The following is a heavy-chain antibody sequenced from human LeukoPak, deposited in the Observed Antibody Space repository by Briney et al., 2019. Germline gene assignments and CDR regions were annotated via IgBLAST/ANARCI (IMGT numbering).Heavy chain of an antibody. CDR2: IDVTTGGS. CDR3: AIVNYYHPYF. D-gene: IGHD3-22*01. V-gene: IGHV3-23*01. CDR1: GFTFSTYS. J-gene: IGHJ4*02. Sequence: GGSLRLSCAASGFTFSTYSMSWVRQAPGKGLEWVSTIDVTTGGSYYADSVKGRFTISRDNFQNTLFLQLNSLRVDDTAVYYCAIVNYYHPYFWGQGTLVTVSS.